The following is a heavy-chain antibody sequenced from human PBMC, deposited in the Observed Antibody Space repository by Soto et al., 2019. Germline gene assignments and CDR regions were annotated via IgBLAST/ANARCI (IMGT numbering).Heavy chain of an antibody. Sequence: EVQLVESGGGPVRPGGALRLSCAASGFTFSSYTMNWVRQAPGKGLEWVSSISSTSNYIYYADSVKGRFTISRDNAKNSLYLQMNSLRAEDTAVYYCARDSSEGFYWGQGTLVTVSS. D-gene: IGHD2-2*01. CDR3: ARDSSEGFY. CDR2: ISSTSNYI. CDR1: GFTFSSYT. J-gene: IGHJ4*02. V-gene: IGHV3-21*01.